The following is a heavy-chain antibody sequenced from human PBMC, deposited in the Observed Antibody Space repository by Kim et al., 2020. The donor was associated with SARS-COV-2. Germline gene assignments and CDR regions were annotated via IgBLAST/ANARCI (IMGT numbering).Heavy chain of an antibody. CDR3: AKSLELSNY. CDR2: GST. D-gene: IGHD3-16*02. J-gene: IGHJ4*02. Sequence: GSTDYADSVKGRFTISRVNCKNTLYTQMTGLRAEDTAVYYCAKSLELSNYWGQGTLVTVSS. V-gene: IGHV3-23*01.